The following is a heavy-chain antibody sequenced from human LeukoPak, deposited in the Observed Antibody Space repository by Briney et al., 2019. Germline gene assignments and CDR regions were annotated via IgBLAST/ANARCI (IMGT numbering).Heavy chain of an antibody. CDR2: IYYSGST. J-gene: IGHJ5*02. Sequence: PSETLSLTCTVSGGSISSSSYYWGWIRQPPGKGLEWIGSIYYSGSTYYNPSLKSRVTISVDTSKNQFSLKLSSVIAADTAVYYCARQSITMIVVVPGWFDPWGQGTLVTVSS. CDR3: ARQSITMIVVVPGWFDP. D-gene: IGHD3-22*01. V-gene: IGHV4-39*01. CDR1: GGSISSSSYY.